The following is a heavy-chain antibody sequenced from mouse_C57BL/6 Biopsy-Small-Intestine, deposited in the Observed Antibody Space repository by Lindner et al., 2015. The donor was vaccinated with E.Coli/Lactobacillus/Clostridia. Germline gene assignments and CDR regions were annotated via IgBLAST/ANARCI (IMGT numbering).Heavy chain of an antibody. D-gene: IGHD2-13*01. V-gene: IGHV1-14*01. CDR3: ARPPSGDYGYFDV. Sequence: VQLQESGPELVKPGASVKMSCKASGYTFINYFIHWVKQKPGQGLEWIGYITPYNAYTKYNEKFKDKATLTSDKSSSTAYMGLSSLTSEDSAVYFCARPPSGDYGYFDVWGAGTTVTVSS. CDR1: GYTFINYF. CDR2: ITPYNAYT. J-gene: IGHJ1*01.